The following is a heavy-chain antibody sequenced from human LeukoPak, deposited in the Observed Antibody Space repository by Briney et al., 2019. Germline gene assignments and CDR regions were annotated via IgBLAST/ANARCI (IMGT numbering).Heavy chain of an antibody. CDR2: IYYGGST. J-gene: IGHJ3*02. CDR1: GGSISSYY. Sequence: SETLSLTCTVSGGSISSYYWSWIRQPPGKGLEWIGYIYYGGSTNYNPSLKSRVTISVDTSKNQFSLKLSSVTAADTAVYYCARPSSSSWYPDAFDIWGQGTMVTVSS. CDR3: ARPSSSSWYPDAFDI. D-gene: IGHD6-13*01. V-gene: IGHV4-59*08.